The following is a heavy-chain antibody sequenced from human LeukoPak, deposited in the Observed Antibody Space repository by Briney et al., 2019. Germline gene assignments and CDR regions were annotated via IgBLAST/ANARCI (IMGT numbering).Heavy chain of an antibody. V-gene: IGHV3-23*01. D-gene: IGHD5-18*01. CDR2: ISGSGGST. J-gene: IGHJ6*03. Sequence: GGSLRLSCAASGFTFSSYAMSWVRQAPGKGPEWVSAISGSGGSTYYADSVKGRFTISRDNSKNTLYLQMNSLRAEDTAVYYCAKVRGVTAMVSGYMDVWGKGTTVTVSS. CDR3: AKVRGVTAMVSGYMDV. CDR1: GFTFSSYA.